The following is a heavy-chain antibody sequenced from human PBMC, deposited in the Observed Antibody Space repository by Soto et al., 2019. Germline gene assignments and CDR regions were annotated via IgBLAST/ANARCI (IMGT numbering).Heavy chain of an antibody. Sequence: EVELLESGGALVQPGGSLRLSCAVSGFIFSNYGMSWVRQAPEKGLEWVSAISGSGGNTYYADSVKGRFTISRDNSKNTLYLHMNSLRADDTALYYCAKYIVVAANYGLDVWGQGTTVTVSS. V-gene: IGHV3-23*01. CDR1: GFIFSNYG. J-gene: IGHJ6*02. D-gene: IGHD2-15*01. CDR2: ISGSGGNT. CDR3: AKYIVVAANYGLDV.